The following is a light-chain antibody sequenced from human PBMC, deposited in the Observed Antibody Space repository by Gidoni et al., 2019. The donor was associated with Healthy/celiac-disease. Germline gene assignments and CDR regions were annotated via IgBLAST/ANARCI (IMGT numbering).Light chain of an antibody. J-gene: IGKJ1*01. CDR1: QSVSSN. CDR3: QQYNNWWT. Sequence: EIVMTQSPATLSVSPGERATLSCRASQSVSSNLAWYQQKPGQAPRLLIYGASTSATGIPARFSGSGSGTEFTLTISSLQSEDFAVYYCQQYNNWWTFGQXTKVEIK. CDR2: GAS. V-gene: IGKV3-15*01.